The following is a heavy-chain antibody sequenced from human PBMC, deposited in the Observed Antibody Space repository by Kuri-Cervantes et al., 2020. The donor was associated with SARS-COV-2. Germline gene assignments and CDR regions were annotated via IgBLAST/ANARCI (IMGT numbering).Heavy chain of an antibody. CDR1: GGSISSYY. V-gene: IGHV4-59*01. CDR2: IYYSGST. D-gene: IGHD2-21*02. Sequence: GSLRLSCTVSGGSISSYYWSWIRQPPGKGLEWIGYIYYSGSTNYDPSLKSRVTISVDTSKNQFSLKLSSVNAADTAVYYCARVAAYCGGDCYSRGAFDIWGQGTMVTVSS. J-gene: IGHJ3*02. CDR3: ARVAAYCGGDCYSRGAFDI.